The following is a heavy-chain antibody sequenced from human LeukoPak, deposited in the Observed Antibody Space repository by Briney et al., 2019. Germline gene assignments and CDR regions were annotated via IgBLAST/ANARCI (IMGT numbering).Heavy chain of an antibody. V-gene: IGHV4-34*01. Sequence: SGTLSLTCAVYGGSFSGYYWSWIRQPPGKGLEWIGEINHSGSTNYNPSLKSRVTISVDTSKNQFSLKLSSVTAADTAVYYCASVDTAMILDYWGQGTLVTVSS. J-gene: IGHJ4*02. D-gene: IGHD5-18*01. CDR3: ASVDTAMILDY. CDR2: INHSGST. CDR1: GGSFSGYY.